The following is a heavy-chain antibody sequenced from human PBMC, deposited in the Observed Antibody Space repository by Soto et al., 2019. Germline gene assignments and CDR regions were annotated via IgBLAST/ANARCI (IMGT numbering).Heavy chain of an antibody. CDR2: ISGSGGST. CDR1: GFTFSSYA. D-gene: IGHD5-12*01. Sequence: EVQLLESGGGLVQPGGSLRLSCAASGFTFSSYAMSWVRQAPGKGLEWVSAISGSGGSTYYADSVKGRFTISRDNSKNTLYLQMNSLRAEDTAVYYCAKNCLIEVDERPECGYDYGAFGYWGQGTLVTVSS. J-gene: IGHJ4*02. V-gene: IGHV3-23*01. CDR3: AKNCLIEVDERPECGYDYGAFGY.